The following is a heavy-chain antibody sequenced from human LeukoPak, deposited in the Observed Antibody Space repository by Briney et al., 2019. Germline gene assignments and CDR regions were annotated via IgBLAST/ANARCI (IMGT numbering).Heavy chain of an antibody. CDR2: ISSSSSTI. CDR3: TTATLLRFSGWTVLTQEGMDV. V-gene: IGHV3-48*01. D-gene: IGHD3-3*01. CDR1: GFTFSTYS. J-gene: IGHJ6*02. Sequence: GGSLRLSCAASGFTFSTYSMNWVRQAPGKGLEWVSYISSSSSTIYYADSVKGRFTISRDNAKTSFYLQMNSLKTEDTGIYYCTTATLLRFSGWTVLTQEGMDVWGQGTTVTVSS.